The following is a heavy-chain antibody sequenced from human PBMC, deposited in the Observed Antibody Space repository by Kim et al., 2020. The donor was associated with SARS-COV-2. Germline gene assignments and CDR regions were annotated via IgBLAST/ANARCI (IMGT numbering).Heavy chain of an antibody. CDR2: IYIGGST. V-gene: IGHV3-53*01. J-gene: IGHJ6*02. CDR3: ARGDGYYGSAHYQYYGMDV. CDR1: GFTVSSNY. D-gene: IGHD3-10*01. Sequence: GGSLRLSCAASGFTVSSNYMSWVRQAPGKGLEWVSVIYIGGSTYYADSVKGRFTISRDNSKNTLFLQMNSLRAEDTAVYYCARGDGYYGSAHYQYYGMDVWGQGTTVTVSS.